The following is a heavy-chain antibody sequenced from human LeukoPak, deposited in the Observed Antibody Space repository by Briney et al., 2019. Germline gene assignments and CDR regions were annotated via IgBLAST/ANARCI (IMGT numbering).Heavy chain of an antibody. CDR3: TRVGGNPPRGCDY. CDR1: GFTFSSYA. CDR2: ISGSGGST. Sequence: PGGSLRLSCAASGFTFSSYAMSWVRQAPGKGLEWVSTISGSGGSTYYADSVKGRFTISRDHSKNTLYLQMNSLRAEDTALYYCTRVGGNPPRGCDYWGQGTLVTVSS. D-gene: IGHD4-23*01. V-gene: IGHV3-23*01. J-gene: IGHJ4*02.